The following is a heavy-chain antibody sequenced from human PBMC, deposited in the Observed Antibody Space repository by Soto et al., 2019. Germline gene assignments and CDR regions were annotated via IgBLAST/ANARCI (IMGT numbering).Heavy chain of an antibody. CDR2: MYVRGRG. CDR1: GGPITGSY. J-gene: IGHJ4*02. V-gene: IGHV4-4*07. CDR3: ARSSIMGIEVAGHFDS. D-gene: IGHD6-19*01. Sequence: QVQLQESGPGLVKSSETLSLTCSVYGGPITGSYLSWIRQPVGKGLERIGRMYVRGRGDYNPSLKSRVTMSRDTSKNQFSLKVRSVTAADTAVYYCARSSIMGIEVAGHFDSWGQGTLVSVSS.